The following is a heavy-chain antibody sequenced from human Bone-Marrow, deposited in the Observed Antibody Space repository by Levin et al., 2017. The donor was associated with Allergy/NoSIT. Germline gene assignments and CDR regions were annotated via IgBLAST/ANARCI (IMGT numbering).Heavy chain of an antibody. V-gene: IGHV3-23*01. CDR2: ISGSGLST. CDR1: GFTFTSYV. J-gene: IGHJ6*02. Sequence: QSGGSLRLSCVGSGFTFTSYVLSWVRRAPGRGLEWVSSISGSGLSTYYADSVKGRFTMSRDTSENTLYLQMNRLTTEDTAVYYCAKGADIGKYFSYYNFGIDDWGQGTTVTVSS. D-gene: IGHD2-15*01. CDR3: AKGADIGKYFSYYNFGIDD.